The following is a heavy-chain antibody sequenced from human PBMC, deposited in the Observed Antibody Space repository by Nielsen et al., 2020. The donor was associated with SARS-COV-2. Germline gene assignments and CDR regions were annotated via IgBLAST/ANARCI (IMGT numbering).Heavy chain of an antibody. J-gene: IGHJ4*02. CDR1: GESFSENK. CDR3: ARDKSEVTIFGVVIRYFDY. V-gene: IGHV3-48*01. Sequence: ETLSLTCAVFGESFSENKWNWVRQAPGKGLEWVSYISSSSSTIYYADSVKGRFTISRDNAKNSLYLQMNSLRAEDTAVYYCARDKSEVTIFGVVIRYFDYWGQGTLVTVSS. CDR2: ISSSSSTI. D-gene: IGHD3-3*01.